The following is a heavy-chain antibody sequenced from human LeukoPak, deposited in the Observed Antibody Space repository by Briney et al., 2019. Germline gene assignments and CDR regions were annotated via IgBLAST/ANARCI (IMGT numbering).Heavy chain of an antibody. CDR2: ISGTGDTT. Sequence: GGSLRLSCAASGFTFSNFAMCWVRQAPGKGLDWVSDISGTGDTTYYADSVKGRFTISRDNSKNTLFLQMNSLSVEDTAVYYCAKGVRSYESADYGDSWGKGILVTVSS. D-gene: IGHD3-22*01. J-gene: IGHJ4*02. V-gene: IGHV3-23*01. CDR3: AKGVRSYESADYGDS. CDR1: GFTFSNFA.